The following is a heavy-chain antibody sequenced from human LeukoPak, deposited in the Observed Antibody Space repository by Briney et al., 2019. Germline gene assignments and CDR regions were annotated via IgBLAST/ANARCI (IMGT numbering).Heavy chain of an antibody. J-gene: IGHJ4*02. V-gene: IGHV3-74*01. CDR2: INSDGSTT. Sequence: GGSLRLSCAASGFTFSNYWMHWVRQAPGKGLVWVSHINSDGSTTNYADSVKGRFTISRDNAKNTLHLQMNSLRAEDTAVYYCAGSFDYWGQGTLVTVSS. CDR1: GFTFSNYW. CDR3: AGSFDY.